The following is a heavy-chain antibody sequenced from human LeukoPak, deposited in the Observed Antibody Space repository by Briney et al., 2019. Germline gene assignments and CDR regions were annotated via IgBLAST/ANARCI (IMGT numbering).Heavy chain of an antibody. CDR3: ARSYYYDGFDYSLGF. D-gene: IGHD3-10*01. CDR2: VDYSGTT. Sequence: PSETLSLTCTVSGGSINSIRSGDYYWAWIRQSPGKGLEWITSVDYSGTTYYNPSFKSRLTISIDTSKSQFSLKLSSVTAADTAKYYCARSYYYDGFDYSLGFWGQGTLVTVSS. J-gene: IGHJ4*02. V-gene: IGHV4-39*07. CDR1: GGSINSIRSGDYY.